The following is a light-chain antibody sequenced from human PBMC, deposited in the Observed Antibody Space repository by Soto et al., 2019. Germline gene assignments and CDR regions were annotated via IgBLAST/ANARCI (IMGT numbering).Light chain of an antibody. Sequence: EIVLTQSPATLSLSPGERATLSCRASQSVSSYLAWYQQKPGQAPRLLIYDASNRATGIPARFSRSASGTDFTLTISSLEPEDFAIYYCQQRSKWPPVTFGGGTKVEIK. CDR3: QQRSKWPPVT. V-gene: IGKV3-11*01. CDR1: QSVSSY. J-gene: IGKJ4*01. CDR2: DAS.